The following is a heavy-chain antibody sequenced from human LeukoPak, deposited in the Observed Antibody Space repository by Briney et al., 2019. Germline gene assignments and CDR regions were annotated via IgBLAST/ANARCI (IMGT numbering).Heavy chain of an antibody. CDR1: GFTFSSHG. D-gene: IGHD3-3*01. CDR3: TKAYDSWIGSFYDY. V-gene: IGHV3-30*02. J-gene: IGHJ4*02. CDR2: IRRDGSNQ. Sequence: PGGSLRLSCAASGFTFSSHGMHWVRQAPGKGLEWVSFIRRDGSNQYYAESEKGRFTISRDNSKNTLDLQMGSLRVEDTAVYYCTKAYDSWIGSFYDYWGRGTQVTVSS.